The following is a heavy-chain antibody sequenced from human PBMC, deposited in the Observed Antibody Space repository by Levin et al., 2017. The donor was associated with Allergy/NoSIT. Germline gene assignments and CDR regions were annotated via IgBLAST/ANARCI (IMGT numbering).Heavy chain of an antibody. V-gene: IGHV3-74*01. CDR2: INSDGSST. CDR1: GFTFSSYW. D-gene: IGHD3-10*01. CDR3: ARPRYGSGGGFFDY. J-gene: IGHJ4*02. Sequence: GGSLRLSCAASGFTFSSYWMHWVRQAPGKGLVWVSRINSDGSSTSYADSVKGRFTISRDNAKNTLYLQMNSLRAEDTAVYYCARPRYGSGGGFFDYWGQGTLVTVSS.